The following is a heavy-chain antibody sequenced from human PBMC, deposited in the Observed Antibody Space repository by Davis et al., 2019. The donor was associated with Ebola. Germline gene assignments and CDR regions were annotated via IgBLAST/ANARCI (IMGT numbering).Heavy chain of an antibody. CDR1: GFSINTYG. J-gene: IGHJ6*02. V-gene: IGHV3-30*18. D-gene: IGHD1-26*01. CDR2: ITPDGTNR. Sequence: GESLKISCVASGFSINTYGMHWVRQAPGKGLEWVAIITPDGTNRYYADFVKGRCTISRDSSKTTLYLQLNSLRAEDTAVYYCAKGGDMDVWGQGTMVTVSS. CDR3: AKGGDMDV.